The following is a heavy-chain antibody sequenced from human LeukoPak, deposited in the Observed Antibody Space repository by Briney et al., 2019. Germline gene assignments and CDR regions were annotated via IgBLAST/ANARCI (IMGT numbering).Heavy chain of an antibody. D-gene: IGHD6-19*01. Sequence: SETLSLTCTVSGDSISSGAYYWSWIRQPAGKGLEWIGRISTDGSTNYNPSLNSRVTMSVDASNNHFSLKLNSVTAADTAVYYCAKGAGPPWFDPWGQGTLVTVSS. CDR1: GDSISSGAYY. CDR2: ISTDGST. V-gene: IGHV4-61*02. J-gene: IGHJ5*02. CDR3: AKGAGPPWFDP.